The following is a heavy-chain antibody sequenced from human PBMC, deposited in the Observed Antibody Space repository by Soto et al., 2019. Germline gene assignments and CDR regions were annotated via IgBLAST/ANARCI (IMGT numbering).Heavy chain of an antibody. J-gene: IGHJ4*02. CDR1: GFAFTSYA. CDR2: ISGSAATT. V-gene: IGHV3-23*01. D-gene: IGHD6-19*01. CDR3: AKDRGEGAVAVPYYFDS. Sequence: EVQLLESGGGLVQPGGSLRLSCAASGFAFTSYAMSWVRQAPGKGLEWVSGISGSAATTYYADSVRGRFTISRDNSNNTLYLQINSLRPEDTAVYYCAKDRGEGAVAVPYYFDSWGQGTLVTVSS.